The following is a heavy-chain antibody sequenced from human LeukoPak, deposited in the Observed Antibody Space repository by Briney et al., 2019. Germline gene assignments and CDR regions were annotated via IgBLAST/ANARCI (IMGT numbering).Heavy chain of an antibody. CDR1: GFTFSSYA. V-gene: IGHV3-30-3*01. D-gene: IGHD6-13*01. J-gene: IGHJ4*02. Sequence: PGGSLRLPCAASGFTFSSYAMHWVRQAPGKGLEWVAVISYDGSNKYYADSVKGRFTISRDNSKNTLYLQMNSLRAEDTAVYYCARARIADVDYWGQGTLVTVSS. CDR2: ISYDGSNK. CDR3: ARARIADVDY.